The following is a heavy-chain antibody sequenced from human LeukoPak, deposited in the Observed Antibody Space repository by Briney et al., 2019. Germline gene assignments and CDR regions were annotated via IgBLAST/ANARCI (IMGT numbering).Heavy chain of an antibody. V-gene: IGHV1-2*02. CDR1: GYTFTDYY. Sequence: ASAKVSCKTSGYTFTDYYLHWVRQAPGQGLEWMGWIHPITGDTRYVEKYQGRVTMTRDTSITSVYMELSGLRSDDTAVYYCTRGRGFAPWGQGTLVTVSS. J-gene: IGHJ5*02. CDR2: IHPITGDT. CDR3: TRGRGFAP.